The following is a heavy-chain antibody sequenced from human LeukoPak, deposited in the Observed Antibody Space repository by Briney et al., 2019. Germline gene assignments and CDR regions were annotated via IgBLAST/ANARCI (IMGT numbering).Heavy chain of an antibody. D-gene: IGHD6-6*01. J-gene: IGHJ6*02. CDR1: GFTFSSYA. V-gene: IGHV3-23*01. CDR3: AKVSSSSLGMDV. CDR2: ISGSGGST. Sequence: AGGSLRLSCAASGFTFSSYAMSWVRQAPGKGLEWVSAISGSGGSTYYADSVKGRFTISRGNSKNTLYLQMNSLRAEDTAVYYCAKVSSSSLGMDVWGQGTTVTVSS.